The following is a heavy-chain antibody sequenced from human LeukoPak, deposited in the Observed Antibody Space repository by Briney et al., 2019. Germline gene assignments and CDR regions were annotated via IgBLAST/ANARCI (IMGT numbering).Heavy chain of an antibody. J-gene: IGHJ4*02. D-gene: IGHD4-17*01. CDR2: MNPNSGNT. Sequence: GASVKVSCKASGYTFTSYDINWVRQATGQGLEWMGWMNPNSGNTGYAQKFQGRVTITRNTSISTAYMELSSLRSEDTAVYYCARKSTYGDYDFDYWGQGTLVTVSS. CDR1: GYTFTSYD. V-gene: IGHV1-8*03. CDR3: ARKSTYGDYDFDY.